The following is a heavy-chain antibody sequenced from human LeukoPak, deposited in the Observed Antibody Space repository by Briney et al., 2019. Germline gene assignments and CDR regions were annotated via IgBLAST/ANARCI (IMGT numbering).Heavy chain of an antibody. J-gene: IGHJ4*02. CDR1: GFTFSDHY. Sequence: GGSLRLSCAASGFTFSDHYMDWVRQAPGRGLEWVGRTRNKANSYTTEYAASVKGRFTISRDDSKNSLYLQMNSLRAEDTAVYYCAKVLYYYGSGSPDYWGQGTLVTVSS. D-gene: IGHD3-10*01. CDR3: AKVLYYYGSGSPDY. V-gene: IGHV3-72*01. CDR2: TRNKANSYTT.